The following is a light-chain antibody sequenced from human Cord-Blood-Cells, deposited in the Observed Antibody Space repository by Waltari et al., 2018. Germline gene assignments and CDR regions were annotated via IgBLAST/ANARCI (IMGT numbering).Light chain of an antibody. CDR2: DAS. V-gene: IGKV1-5*01. CDR3: QQYNSYSGT. J-gene: IGKJ2*01. Sequence: DIQMTQSPSTLSASVGYRVTITCRASQRISSWLAWYQQKPGKAPKLLIYDASSLESGVPSRFSGSGSGTEFTLTISSLQPDDFATYYCQQYNSYSGTFGQGTKLEIK. CDR1: QRISSW.